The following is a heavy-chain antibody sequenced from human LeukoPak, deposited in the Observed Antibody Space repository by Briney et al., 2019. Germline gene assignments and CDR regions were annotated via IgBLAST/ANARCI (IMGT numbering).Heavy chain of an antibody. CDR1: GYTITSYD. Sequence: ASVKVSCEASGYTITSYDINWVRQATGQGLEWMGWMNPNSGNTGYAQKFQGRVTMTRNTSISTAYMELSSLRSEDTAVYYCARVQATMVRGVHNKYYFDYWGQGTLVTVSS. V-gene: IGHV1-8*01. CDR3: ARVQATMVRGVHNKYYFDY. J-gene: IGHJ4*02. CDR2: MNPNSGNT. D-gene: IGHD3-10*01.